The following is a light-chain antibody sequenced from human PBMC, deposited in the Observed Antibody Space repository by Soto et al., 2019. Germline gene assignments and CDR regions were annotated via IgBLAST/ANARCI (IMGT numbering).Light chain of an antibody. J-gene: IGKJ1*01. CDR2: DAS. Sequence: LLTQSPATLSLSPGESATLSCRASQTVSSQLAWYQQKPGQAPRLLIYDASKRATGVPGRFSGSGFGTDFTLTISSLEPEDFGVYYCQQRSSWPTFGQGTKV. CDR3: QQRSSWPT. CDR1: QTVSSQ. V-gene: IGKV3-11*01.